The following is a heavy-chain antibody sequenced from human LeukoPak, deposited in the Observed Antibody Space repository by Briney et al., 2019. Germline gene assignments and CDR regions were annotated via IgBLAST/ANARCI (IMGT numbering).Heavy chain of an antibody. J-gene: IGHJ4*02. CDR2: LNSDGSDI. CDR3: TSGF. Sequence: GGSLRLSCAASGFTFSTYAMSWVRQAPGKGLEWVSSLNSDGSDIYYADSVKGRFTISRDNAKNSLYLQMNSLTAEDTAVYYCTSGFWGQGTLVTVSS. V-gene: IGHV3-21*01. CDR1: GFTFSTYA. D-gene: IGHD5-12*01.